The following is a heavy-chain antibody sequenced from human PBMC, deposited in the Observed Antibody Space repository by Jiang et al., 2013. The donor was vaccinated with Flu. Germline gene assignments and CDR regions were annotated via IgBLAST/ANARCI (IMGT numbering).Heavy chain of an antibody. J-gene: IGHJ4*02. CDR2: ISSSSSYI. Sequence: QLLESGGGLVKPGGSLRLSCAASGFTFSSYSMNWVRQAPGKGLEWVSSISSSSSYIYYADSVKGRFTISRDNAKNSLYLQMNSLRAEDTAVYYCAREAVSRPWLLRGDFDYWGQGTLVTVSS. CDR1: GFTFSSYS. V-gene: IGHV3-21*01. D-gene: IGHD3-10*01. CDR3: AREAVSRPWLLRGDFDY.